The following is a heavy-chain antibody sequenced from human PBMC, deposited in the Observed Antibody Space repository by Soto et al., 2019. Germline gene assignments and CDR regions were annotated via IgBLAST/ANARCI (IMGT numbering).Heavy chain of an antibody. V-gene: IGHV1-69*13. J-gene: IGHJ2*01. CDR3: ARGNHRWLQLWYFDL. CDR1: GGTFSSYT. D-gene: IGHD5-12*01. Sequence: SVKVSCKASGGTFSSYTISWVRQAPGQGLEWVGGIIPIFGTANYAQKFQGRVTITADESTSTAYMELSSLRSEDTAVYYCARGNHRWLQLWYFDLWGRGTLVTVSS. CDR2: IIPIFGTA.